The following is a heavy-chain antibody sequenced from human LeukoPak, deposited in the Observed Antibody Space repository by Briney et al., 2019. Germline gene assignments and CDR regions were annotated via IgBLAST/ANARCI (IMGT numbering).Heavy chain of an antibody. J-gene: IGHJ4*02. Sequence: GETLKISCRGSGYSFTSYWIGWVRQMPGKGLEWIGIIYPGDSDTRYSPSFQGQVTISADKSISTAYLQWSSLKASDTAMYYCARRRYCSGGSCINSDYWGQGTLVTVSS. CDR1: GYSFTSYW. V-gene: IGHV5-51*01. D-gene: IGHD2-15*01. CDR3: ARRRYCSGGSCINSDY. CDR2: IYPGDSDT.